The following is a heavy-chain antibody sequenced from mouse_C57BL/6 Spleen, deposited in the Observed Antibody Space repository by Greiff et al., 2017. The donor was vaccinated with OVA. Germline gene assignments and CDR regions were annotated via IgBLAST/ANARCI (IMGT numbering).Heavy chain of an antibody. CDR3: ARVRIYYYGSTYWYFDV. J-gene: IGHJ1*03. V-gene: IGHV1-74*01. D-gene: IGHD1-1*01. CDR1: GYTFTSYW. Sequence: QVQLQQSGAELVQPGASVKVSCKASGYTFTSYWMHWVKQRPGQGLEWIGRIHPSDSDTNYNQQFKGKATLTVAKSSSTAYMQLSSLTYEDSAVYYCARVRIYYYGSTYWYFDVWGTGTTVTVSS. CDR2: IHPSDSDT.